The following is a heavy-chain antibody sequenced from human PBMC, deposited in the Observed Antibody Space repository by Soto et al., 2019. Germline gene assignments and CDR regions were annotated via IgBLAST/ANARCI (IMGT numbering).Heavy chain of an antibody. J-gene: IGHJ4*02. CDR2: ISWNSGSI. CDR1: GFTFDDYA. D-gene: IGHD5-12*01. CDR3: AKDHGYSGYDYFDY. Sequence: GGSLRLSCAASGFTFDDYAMHWVRQAPGKGLEWVSGISWNSGSIGYADSVKGRFTISRDNAKNSLYLQMNSLRAEDTALYYCAKDHGYSGYDYFDYWGQGTLVTVSS. V-gene: IGHV3-9*01.